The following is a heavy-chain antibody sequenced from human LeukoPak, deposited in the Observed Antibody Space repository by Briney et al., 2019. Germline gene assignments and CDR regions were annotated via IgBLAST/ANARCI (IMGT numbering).Heavy chain of an antibody. CDR1: GFTFSSYA. D-gene: IGHD6-13*01. CDR3: APDLRGSAWSLDD. V-gene: IGHV3-23*01. CDR2: ISGSGAST. Sequence: TGGSLRLSCAASGFTFSSYAMSWVRQAPGKGLEWVSLISGSGASTYYPDSVKGRFTISRDNSKNTLSLQMNSLRAEDTAVYYCAPDLRGSAWSLDDWGQGTLVIVS. J-gene: IGHJ4*02.